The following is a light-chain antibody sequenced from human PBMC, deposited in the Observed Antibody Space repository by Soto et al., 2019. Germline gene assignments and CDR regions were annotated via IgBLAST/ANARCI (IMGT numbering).Light chain of an antibody. V-gene: IGKV3-11*01. CDR2: DTS. CDR3: QQRYNWPPT. Sequence: EIVLTQSLATLSFSPGQRATLSCRAGQTISSFLAWYQQKPGQAPRLLIYDTSNRATGIPARFSGSGSGTDFTLTISSLEPEDFAVYYCQQRYNWPPTFGQGTRLEI. J-gene: IGKJ5*01. CDR1: QTISSF.